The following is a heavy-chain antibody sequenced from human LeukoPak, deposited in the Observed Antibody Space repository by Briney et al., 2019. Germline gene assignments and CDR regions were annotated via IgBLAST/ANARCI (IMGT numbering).Heavy chain of an antibody. J-gene: IGHJ4*02. Sequence: PGGSLRLSCAASGFTFSSYGMSWVLQAPGKGLEWVSAISGSGGSTYYADSVKGRFTISRDNAKNSLYLQMNSLRAEDTAVYYCAREYSSSWDFGYWGQGTLVTVSS. CDR1: GFTFSSYG. D-gene: IGHD6-13*01. CDR3: AREYSSSWDFGY. V-gene: IGHV3-23*01. CDR2: ISGSGGST.